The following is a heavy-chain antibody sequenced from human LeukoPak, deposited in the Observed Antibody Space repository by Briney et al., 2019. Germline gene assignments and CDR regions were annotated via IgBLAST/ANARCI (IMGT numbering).Heavy chain of an antibody. CDR1: GGATSSYY. J-gene: IGHJ3*02. CDR2: IYYSVST. Sequence: SETLSLTCTVSGGATSSYYWSWIRQPPGKGLEWIGYIYYSVSTNNNPSLKSRVTISVDTSKNQLSLRLSSVTAADTAVYYCARDLDYFDSSGYFFDIWGQGTMVTVSS. V-gene: IGHV4-59*12. D-gene: IGHD3-22*01. CDR3: ARDLDYFDSSGYFFDI.